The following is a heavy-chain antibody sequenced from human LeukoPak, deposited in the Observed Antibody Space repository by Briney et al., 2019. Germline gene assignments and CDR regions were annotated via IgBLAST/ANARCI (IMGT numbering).Heavy chain of an antibody. CDR1: GGSISSYY. Sequence: PSETLSLTCTVSGGSISSYYWNWIRQPPGKGLKWIGYIYYSGGTKYNPSLKSRVTISVDTSKNQFSLKLSSVTAADTAVYYCARRSSDSNGYLAFDPWGQGTLVTVSS. D-gene: IGHD3-22*01. J-gene: IGHJ5*02. CDR3: ARRSSDSNGYLAFDP. CDR2: IYYSGGT. V-gene: IGHV4-59*08.